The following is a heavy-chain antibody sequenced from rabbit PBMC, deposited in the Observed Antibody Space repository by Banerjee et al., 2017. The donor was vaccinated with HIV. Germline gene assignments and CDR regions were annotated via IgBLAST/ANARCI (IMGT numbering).Heavy chain of an antibody. CDR2: IYTGDTGTT. J-gene: IGHJ4*01. CDR1: GFSFSNSYW. CDR3: AREEADGGGHLKL. Sequence: QEQLEESGGDLVKPEGSLTLTCTASGFSFSNSYWICWVRQAPGKGLELIGCIYTGDTGTTWYASWVNGRFTTSKTSSTAVTLQLNRLTAADTATCFCAREEADGGGHLKLWGQGTLVTVS. V-gene: IGHV1S45*01. D-gene: IGHD2-1*01.